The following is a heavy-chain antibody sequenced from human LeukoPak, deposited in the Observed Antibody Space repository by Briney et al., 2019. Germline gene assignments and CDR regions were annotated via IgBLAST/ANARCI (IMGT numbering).Heavy chain of an antibody. V-gene: IGHV3-33*01. J-gene: IGHJ4*02. CDR3: ASSGEPGPAAMKDFDY. Sequence: PGRSLRLSCAASGFTFSSYGMDWVRQAPGKGLEWVAVIWYDGSNKYYADSVKGRFTISRDNSKNTLYQQMNSLRAEDTAVYSCASSGEPGPAAMKDFDYWGQGTLVTVSS. D-gene: IGHD2-2*01. CDR1: GFTFSSYG. CDR2: IWYDGSNK.